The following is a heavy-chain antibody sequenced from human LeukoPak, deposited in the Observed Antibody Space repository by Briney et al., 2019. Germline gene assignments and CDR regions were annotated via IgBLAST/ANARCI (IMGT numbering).Heavy chain of an antibody. J-gene: IGHJ4*02. CDR2: INTNTGNP. CDR1: GYTFTSYA. CDR3: ARISAFGVVVIGSFGY. D-gene: IGHD3-22*01. Sequence: ASAKVSCKASGYTFTSYAMNWVRQAPGQGLEWMGWINTNTGNPTYAQGFTGRFVFSLDTSVSTAYLQISSLKAEDTAVYYCARISAFGVVVIGSFGYWGQGTLVTVSS. V-gene: IGHV7-4-1*02.